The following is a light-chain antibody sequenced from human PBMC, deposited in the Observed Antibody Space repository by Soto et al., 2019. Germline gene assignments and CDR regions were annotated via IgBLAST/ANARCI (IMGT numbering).Light chain of an antibody. CDR1: QSVLYSSNNKNY. V-gene: IGKV4-1*01. Sequence: DIVMTQSPDSLAVSLGERATINCKSSQSVLYSSNNKNYLAWYQQKPGQPPKLLIYWASTRESGVPDRFSGSGSGTDFTLTISSLQAEDVAVYYCQQYYGTPLTCGQGTKLEIK. CDR3: QQYYGTPLT. CDR2: WAS. J-gene: IGKJ2*01.